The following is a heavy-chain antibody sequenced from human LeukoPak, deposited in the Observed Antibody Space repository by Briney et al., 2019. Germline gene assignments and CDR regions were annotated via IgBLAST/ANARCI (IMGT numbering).Heavy chain of an antibody. CDR2: IRSKAYGGTT. J-gene: IGHJ4*02. V-gene: IGHV3-49*04. CDR3: TREAATGYYYGSGVFDY. CDR1: GFTFGDYA. D-gene: IGHD3-10*01. Sequence: GGSLRLSCTASGFTFGDYAMSWVRQAPGKGLEWVGFIRSKAYGGTTEYAASVKGRFTISRDDSKSIAYLQMNSLKTEDTAVYYCTREAATGYYYGSGVFDYWGQGTLVTVSS.